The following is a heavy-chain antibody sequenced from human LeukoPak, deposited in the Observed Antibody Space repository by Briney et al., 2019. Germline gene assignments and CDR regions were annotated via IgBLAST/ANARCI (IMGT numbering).Heavy chain of an antibody. J-gene: IGHJ3*02. CDR1: GYTFTRYY. CDR3: AKGPRPTMASFDAFDI. Sequence: ASVKVSCKASGYTFTRYYMHWVRQAPGQGLEWMGIINPSGGSTSYAQKFQGRVTMTRDTSTSTVYMELSSLRSEDTAVYYCAKGPRPTMASFDAFDIWGPGTMVTVSS. D-gene: IGHD3-10*01. CDR2: INPSGGST. V-gene: IGHV1-46*03.